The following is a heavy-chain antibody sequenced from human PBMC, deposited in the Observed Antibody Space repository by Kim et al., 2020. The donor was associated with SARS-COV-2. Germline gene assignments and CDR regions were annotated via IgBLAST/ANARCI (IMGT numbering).Heavy chain of an antibody. D-gene: IGHD3-3*01. CDR3: ARDRGLRFLEWLPHSYNNWFDP. V-gene: IGHV3-74*01. CDR2: INSDGSST. CDR1: GFTFSSYW. Sequence: GGSLRLSCAASGFTFSSYWMHWVRQAPGKGLVWVSRINSDGSSTSYADSVKGRFTISRDNAKNTLYLQMNSLRAEDTAVYYCARDRGLRFLEWLPHSYNNWFDPWGQGTLVTVSS. J-gene: IGHJ5*02.